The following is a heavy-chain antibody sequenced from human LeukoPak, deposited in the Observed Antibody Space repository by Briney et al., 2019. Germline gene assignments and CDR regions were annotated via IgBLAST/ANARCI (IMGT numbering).Heavy chain of an antibody. D-gene: IGHD6-13*01. CDR1: GFTLSSYN. J-gene: IGHJ1*01. CDR2: ISSSSSYI. V-gene: IGHV3-21*01. Sequence: GGSLRLSCAASGFTLSSYNMNWVRQAPGKGLEWVSSISSSSSYIFYADSVKGRFTISRDNAKNSLYLQMNSLRAEDTAVYYCARDGIAAAGGTSYFQHWGQGTLVTVSS. CDR3: ARDGIAAAGGTSYFQH.